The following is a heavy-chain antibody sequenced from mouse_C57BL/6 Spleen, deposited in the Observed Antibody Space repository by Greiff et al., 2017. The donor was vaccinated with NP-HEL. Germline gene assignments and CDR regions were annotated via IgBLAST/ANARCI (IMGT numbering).Heavy chain of an antibody. D-gene: IGHD4-1*01. CDR1: GYSITSGYY. CDR2: ISYDGSN. J-gene: IGHJ2*01. V-gene: IGHV3-6*01. CDR3: ARAPSNWAFDY. Sequence: EVQLQQSGPGLVKPSQSLSLTCSVTGYSITSGYYWNWIRQFPGNNLEWMGYISYDGSNNYNPSLKNRISITRDTSKNQFFLKLNSVTTEDTATYYCARAPSNWAFDYWGQGTTLTVSS.